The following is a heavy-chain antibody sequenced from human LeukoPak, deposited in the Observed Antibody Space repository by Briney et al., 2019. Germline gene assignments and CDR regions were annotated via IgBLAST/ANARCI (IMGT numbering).Heavy chain of an antibody. CDR3: ARRIAAAGTRRGAFDI. Sequence: PGRSLRLSCAASGFTFSSYGMHWVRQAPGKGLEWVAVIWYDGSNKYYADSVKGRFTISRDNSKNTLYLQMNSLRVEDTAVYYCARRIAAAGTRRGAFDIWGQGTMVTVSS. D-gene: IGHD6-13*01. CDR1: GFTFSSYG. V-gene: IGHV3-33*01. J-gene: IGHJ3*02. CDR2: IWYDGSNK.